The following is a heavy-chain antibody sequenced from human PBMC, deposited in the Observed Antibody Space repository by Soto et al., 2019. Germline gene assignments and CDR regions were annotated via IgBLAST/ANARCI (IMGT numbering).Heavy chain of an antibody. Sequence: QLQLQESGPGLVKPSETLSLTCTVSGGSISSSSYYWGWIRQPPGKGLEWIGSIYYSGSTYYNPSLKSRVTISVDTSKNQISLKLSSVTAADTAVYYCARLDHYYGSGWAWGQGTLVTVSS. CDR1: GGSISSSSYY. V-gene: IGHV4-39*01. D-gene: IGHD3-10*01. CDR3: ARLDHYYGSGWA. J-gene: IGHJ5*02. CDR2: IYYSGST.